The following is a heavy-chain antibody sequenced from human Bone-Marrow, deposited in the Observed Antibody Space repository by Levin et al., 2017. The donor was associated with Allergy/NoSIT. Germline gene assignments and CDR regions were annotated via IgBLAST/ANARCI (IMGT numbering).Heavy chain of an antibody. CDR1: GFTFSSYA. D-gene: IGHD3-22*01. CDR3: AKNRGYDSSGYYASDFDY. J-gene: IGHJ4*02. V-gene: IGHV3-23*01. Sequence: LSLTCAASGFTFSSYAMSWVRQAPGKGLEWVSAISGSGGSTYYADSVKGRFTISRDNSKNTLYLQMNSLRAEDTAVYYCAKNRGYDSSGYYASDFDYWGQGTLVTVSS. CDR2: ISGSGGST.